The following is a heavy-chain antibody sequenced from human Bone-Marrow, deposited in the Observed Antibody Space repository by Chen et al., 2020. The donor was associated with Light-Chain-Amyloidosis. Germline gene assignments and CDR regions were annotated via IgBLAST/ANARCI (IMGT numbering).Heavy chain of an antibody. CDR3: AKDALLSVSYRETP. D-gene: IGHD3-16*01. CDR1: GFTFSHYA. J-gene: IGHJ5*02. V-gene: IGHV3-23*04. CDR2: IRGNGATT. Sequence: EVQLVESGGDLVQPGGSLRLSCSASGFTFSHYAMSWVRQAPGKGLEWISAIRGNGATTFYADSVKGRFTISKDNSKNTLNLQMNSLRAEDSAVYYCAKDALLSVSYRETPWGQGTLVTVST.